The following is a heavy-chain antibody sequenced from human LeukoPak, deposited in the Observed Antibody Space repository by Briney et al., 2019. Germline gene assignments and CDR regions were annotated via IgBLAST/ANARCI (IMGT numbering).Heavy chain of an antibody. CDR1: GFTFRNYW. V-gene: IGHV3-74*01. D-gene: IGHD4/OR15-4a*01. CDR3: ARSVFGANSRGLDY. Sequence: PGGSLRLSCAASGFTFRNYWMHWVRQAPGKGLVWVSRINGDGSSTIYADSVKGRFTISRDNAKNTLYLQMNSLRAEDTAVYYCARSVFGANSRGLDYRGQGILVTVSS. J-gene: IGHJ4*02. CDR2: INGDGSST.